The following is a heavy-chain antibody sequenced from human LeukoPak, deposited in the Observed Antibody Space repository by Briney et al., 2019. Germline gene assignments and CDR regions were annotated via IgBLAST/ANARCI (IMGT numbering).Heavy chain of an antibody. CDR2: ISGSGGST. Sequence: GGSLRLPCAASGFTFSSYAMSWVRQAPGKGLEWVSAISGSGGSTYYADSVKGRFTISRDNSKNTLYLQMNSLRAEDTAVYYCAKGNGSGSYYYYYMDVWGKGTTVTVSS. CDR3: AKGNGSGSYYYYYMDV. D-gene: IGHD3-10*01. J-gene: IGHJ6*03. CDR1: GFTFSSYA. V-gene: IGHV3-23*01.